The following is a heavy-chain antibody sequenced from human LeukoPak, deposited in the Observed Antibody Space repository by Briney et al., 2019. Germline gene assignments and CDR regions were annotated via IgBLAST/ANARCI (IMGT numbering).Heavy chain of an antibody. D-gene: IGHD2-2*01. V-gene: IGHV3-73*01. CDR2: MRRRANSYVT. CDR1: GFTISGCS. CDR3: TRHSDPYCSRANCYVDNFYGLDG. J-gene: IGHJ6*02. Sequence: PGGSLKLTCAASGFTISGCSVSWGREASRKGMGRECRMRRRANSYVTEYAASVTGRFTISRDDSNTAYLQMNSLKPEDTAVYYCTRHSDPYCSRANCYVDNFYGLDGWGQGTWVTVSS.